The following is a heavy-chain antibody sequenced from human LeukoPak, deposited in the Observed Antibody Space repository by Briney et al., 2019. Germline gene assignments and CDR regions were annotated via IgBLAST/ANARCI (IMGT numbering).Heavy chain of an antibody. J-gene: IGHJ4*02. CDR2: ISYDGSNK. CDR1: GFTFDDYT. V-gene: IGHV3-30*18. Sequence: GGSLRLSCAASGFTFDDYTMHWVRQAPGKGLEWVAVISYDGSNKYYADSVKGRFTISRDNSKNTLYLQMNSLRAEDTAVYYCANVRRGYSYGLRNDYWGQGTLVTVSS. D-gene: IGHD5-18*01. CDR3: ANVRRGYSYGLRNDY.